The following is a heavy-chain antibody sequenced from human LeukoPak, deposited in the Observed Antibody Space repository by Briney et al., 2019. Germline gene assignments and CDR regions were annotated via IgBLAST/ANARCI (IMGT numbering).Heavy chain of an antibody. CDR2: ISWDGGST. CDR3: AKDMLDDSSGPLSDY. V-gene: IGHV3-43*01. D-gene: IGHD3-22*01. CDR1: GFTFDDYT. Sequence: GGSLRLSCAASGFTFDDYTMHWVRQAPGKGLEWVSLISWDGGSTYYADSVKGRFTISRDNSKNSLYLQMNSLRTEDTALYYCAKDMLDDSSGPLSDYWGQGTLVTVSS. J-gene: IGHJ4*02.